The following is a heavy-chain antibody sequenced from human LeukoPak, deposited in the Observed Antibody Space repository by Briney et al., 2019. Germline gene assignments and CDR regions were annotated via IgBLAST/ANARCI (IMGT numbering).Heavy chain of an antibody. J-gene: IGHJ4*02. D-gene: IGHD6-13*01. Sequence: AASVKVSCKASGYTFTGYFIHWVRQAPGQGLEWMGWINPNSGGTYYAQKFQGRGTMTRDTSISTAYMELSRLTSGDTAVYYCASTLAAGTSYFDYWGQGTLVTVSS. V-gene: IGHV1-2*02. CDR3: ASTLAAGTSYFDY. CDR1: GYTFTGYF. CDR2: INPNSGGT.